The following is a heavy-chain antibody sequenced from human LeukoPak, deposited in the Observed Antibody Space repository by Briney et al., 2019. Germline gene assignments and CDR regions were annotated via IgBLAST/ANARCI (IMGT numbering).Heavy chain of an antibody. CDR3: ARRDCSGGTCQFFDY. CDR2: INYRGNT. J-gene: IGHJ4*02. Sequence: AETLSLTCTVSGGSISSGDYYWAWIRQPPGKGLEWIGIINYRGNTNYNPSLKSRVTTSVDMSKNQFSLKLTSVTAADTAMYYCARRDCSGGTCQFFDYWGQGIPVTVSS. D-gene: IGHD2-15*01. V-gene: IGHV4-39*01. CDR1: GGSISSGDYY.